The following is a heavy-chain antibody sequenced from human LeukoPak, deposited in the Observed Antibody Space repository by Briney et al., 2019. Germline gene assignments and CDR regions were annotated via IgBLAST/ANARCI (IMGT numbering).Heavy chain of an antibody. V-gene: IGHV3-53*01. CDR3: ARRDLITPVVDV. D-gene: IGHD4-23*01. J-gene: IGHJ6*02. CDR1: GFTFSDYY. Sequence: GGSLRLSCAASGFTFSDYYMSWVRQAPGKGLEWVSVIFSVSSGGTTYYADSVEGRFTTSRDNSKNMVYLQLNGLRVEDTAVYYCARRDLITPVVDVWGQGATVTVSS. CDR2: IFSVSSGGTT.